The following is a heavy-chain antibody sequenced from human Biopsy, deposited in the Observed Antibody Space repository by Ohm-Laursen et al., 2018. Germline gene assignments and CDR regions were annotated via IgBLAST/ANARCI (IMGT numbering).Heavy chain of an antibody. CDR3: TGGSGGLGDY. Sequence: SLRLSCAASGFTFSRSVMHWVRQAPGKGLMWVSRIHGDERSATYAEPVKGRFTISRDNAKNTLHLQMNSLRAEDTAVYYCTGGSGGLGDYLGQGTLVTVSS. CDR2: IHGDERSA. D-gene: IGHD2-8*02. J-gene: IGHJ4*02. V-gene: IGHV3-74*03. CDR1: GFTFSRSV.